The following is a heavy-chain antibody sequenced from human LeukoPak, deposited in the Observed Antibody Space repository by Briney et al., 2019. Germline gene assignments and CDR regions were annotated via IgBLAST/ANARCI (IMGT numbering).Heavy chain of an antibody. CDR3: ARSPYCSSTSCYGIDY. CDR2: ISSSSSTI. D-gene: IGHD2-2*01. Sequence: GGSLRLSCAGSGFTFSAYAMSWVRQAPGKGLEWVSYISSSSSTIYYADSVKGRFTISRDNAKNSLYLQMNSLRAEDTAVYYCARSPYCSSTSCYGIDYWGQGTLVTVSS. CDR1: GFTFSAYA. J-gene: IGHJ4*02. V-gene: IGHV3-48*04.